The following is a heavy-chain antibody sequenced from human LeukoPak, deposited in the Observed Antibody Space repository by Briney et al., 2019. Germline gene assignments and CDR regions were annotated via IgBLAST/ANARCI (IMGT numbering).Heavy chain of an antibody. CDR3: ASNIVVVPAAKVGWYFDL. J-gene: IGHJ2*01. CDR2: ISYDGSNK. CDR1: GFTFSSYG. Sequence: PGGSLRLSCAASGFTFSSYGMHWVRQAPGKGLEWVAVISYDGSNKYYADSVKGRFTISRDNAKNSLYLQMNSLRAEDTAVYYCASNIVVVPAAKVGWYFDLWGRGTLVTVSS. D-gene: IGHD2-2*01. V-gene: IGHV3-30*03.